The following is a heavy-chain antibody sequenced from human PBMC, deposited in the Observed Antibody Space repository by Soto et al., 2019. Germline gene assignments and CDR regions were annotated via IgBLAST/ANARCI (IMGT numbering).Heavy chain of an antibody. J-gene: IGHJ5*01. CDR2: IIPVFCTA. V-gene: IGHV1-69*01. D-gene: IGHD1-26*01. CDR1: GGVFSNYA. Sequence: QVQLVQSGAEVKKPGSSVKVSCKASGGVFSNYAINWVRQAPGQGLEWMGGIIPVFCTADYPQKFQGRVNITADEYTTTAYMEVTGLKTEDTAVYFCARDRWGSYSVDSGGQGTLVTVAS. CDR3: ARDRWGSYSVDS.